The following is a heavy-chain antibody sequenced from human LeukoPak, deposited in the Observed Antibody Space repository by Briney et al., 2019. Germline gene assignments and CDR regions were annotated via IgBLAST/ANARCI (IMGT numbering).Heavy chain of an antibody. D-gene: IGHD6-6*01. CDR1: GFTFSSYS. Sequence: PGGSLRLSCAASGFTFSSYSMNWVRQAPGKGLEWVSYISSTSNTIYYADSVKGRFTISRDDAKNSLYLRMNSLRAEDTAVYYCARLQHLVRGPFDYWGQGTLVTVSS. CDR3: ARLQHLVRGPFDY. J-gene: IGHJ4*02. CDR2: ISSTSNTI. V-gene: IGHV3-48*01.